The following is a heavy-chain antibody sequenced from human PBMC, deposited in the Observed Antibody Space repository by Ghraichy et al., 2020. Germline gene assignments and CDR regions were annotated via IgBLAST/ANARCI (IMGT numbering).Heavy chain of an antibody. Sequence: TLSLTCAISGDSVSSNSAVWHWIRPSPSRGLEWLGRTYYRSKWFNDYAVSVKSRITINSDTSKNQFSLQLNSATPEDTAVYYCASGAAAAGMGSWGQGTLVTVSS. D-gene: IGHD6-13*01. CDR3: ASGAAAAGMGS. CDR1: GDSVSSNSAV. J-gene: IGHJ5*02. V-gene: IGHV6-1*01. CDR2: TYYRSKWFN.